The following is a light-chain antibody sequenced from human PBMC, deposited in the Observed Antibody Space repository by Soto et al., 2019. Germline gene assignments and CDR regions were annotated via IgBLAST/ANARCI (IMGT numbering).Light chain of an antibody. J-gene: IGKJ4*01. V-gene: IGKV1-39*01. CDR1: QSISSY. CDR2: DAS. CDR3: QQSYRTPFT. Sequence: DIQMTQSPSSLSASVGDRVTITCRASQSISSYLNWYQQKPGKAPKLLIYDASSLQSWVSSRFIGSGSGTDFTLTISSLQPEDFATYYCQQSYRTPFTFGGGTKVEIK.